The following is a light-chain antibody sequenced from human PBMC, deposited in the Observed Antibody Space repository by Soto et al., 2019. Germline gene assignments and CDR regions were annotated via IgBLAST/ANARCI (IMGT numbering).Light chain of an antibody. V-gene: IGKV2-30*01. CDR2: KVS. CDR3: MQASFWPPYA. CDR1: HSLVYRDGDTF. J-gene: IGKJ2*01. Sequence: DVVLTQSPLSLPVTVGQPASISCRSSHSLVYRDGDTFLSWFHQRPGQSPRRLIYKVSNRESGVPERFIGNGSDTDFALEIARVEAEDVGIYYCMQASFWPPYAFGQGTRLEIK.